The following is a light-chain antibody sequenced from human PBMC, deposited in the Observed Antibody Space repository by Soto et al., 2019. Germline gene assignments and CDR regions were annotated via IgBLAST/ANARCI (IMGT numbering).Light chain of an antibody. CDR1: QSISVN. CDR2: GAS. J-gene: IGKJ2*01. V-gene: IGKV3-15*01. CDR3: QLYNNWPPYT. Sequence: EIVMTQSPATLSVSPGERATLSCRASQSISVNLAWYQQKPGQAPRLLIYGASTRATGIPVRFSGSGSGTEFTLTISSLQSEDFAVYYCQLYNNWPPYTFGQGTKLEI.